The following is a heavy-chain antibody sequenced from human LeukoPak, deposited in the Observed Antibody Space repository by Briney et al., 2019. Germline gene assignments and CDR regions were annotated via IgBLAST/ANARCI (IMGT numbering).Heavy chain of an antibody. CDR1: GFTFSSYA. CDR3: AKDVCSGGSCYSDY. CDR2: VRYDGTNK. Sequence: GGSLRLSCAASGFTFSSYAMHWVRQAPGNGLEWVAFVRYDGTNKYYADSVKGRFTNSRDNSKNTLFLQMNSLRAEDAAVYYCAKDVCSGGSCYSDYWGQGTLVTVSS. D-gene: IGHD2-15*01. V-gene: IGHV3-30*02. J-gene: IGHJ4*02.